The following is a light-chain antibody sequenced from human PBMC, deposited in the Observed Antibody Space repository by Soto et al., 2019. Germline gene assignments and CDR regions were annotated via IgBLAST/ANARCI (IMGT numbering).Light chain of an antibody. J-gene: IGKJ4*01. V-gene: IGKV3-15*01. CDR3: QQYHNWPLT. CDR1: QSISSN. Sequence: EIVLTQSPATLSVSPGEIATLSCSASQSISSNLAWYQQKPGQVPRLLIYDASTRAAGIPTGFSGSGSGTEFTLTIGSLQSEDFAIYYCQQYHNWPLTLGGGTKVDIK. CDR2: DAS.